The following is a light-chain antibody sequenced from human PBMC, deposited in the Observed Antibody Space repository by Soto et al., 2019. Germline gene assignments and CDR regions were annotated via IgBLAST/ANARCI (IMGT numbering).Light chain of an antibody. Sequence: EILMTQSPATLSVSPGERVTLSCRASQSVSSKLAWYQQRPGQAPRLLIYGASTRATGIPDRFSGSGSGTDFTLTISRLEPEDFAVYYCQQYGSSGTFGQGTKVDIK. CDR2: GAS. J-gene: IGKJ1*01. CDR3: QQYGSSGT. CDR1: QSVSSK. V-gene: IGKV3-20*01.